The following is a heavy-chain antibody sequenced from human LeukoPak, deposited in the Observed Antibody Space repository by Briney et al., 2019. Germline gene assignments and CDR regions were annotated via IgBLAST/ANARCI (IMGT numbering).Heavy chain of an antibody. CDR3: AKVDEPSLYCSSTSCYMRDYYYGMDV. J-gene: IGHJ6*04. CDR2: ISYDGSNK. D-gene: IGHD2-2*02. V-gene: IGHV3-30*18. CDR1: GFTFSSYG. Sequence: PGKSLRLSCAASGFTFSSYGMHWVRQAPGKGLEWVAVISYDGSNKYYADSVKGRFTISRDNSKNTLYLQMNSLRAEDTAVYYCAKVDEPSLYCSSTSCYMRDYYYGMDVWGKGTPVTVSS.